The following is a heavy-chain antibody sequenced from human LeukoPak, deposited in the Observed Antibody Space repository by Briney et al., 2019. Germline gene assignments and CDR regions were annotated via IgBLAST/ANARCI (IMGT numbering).Heavy chain of an antibody. CDR2: ISGSGGST. CDR1: GFTFSSYA. Sequence: GGSLRLSCAAPGFTFSSYAMSWVRQAPGKGLEWVSAISGSGGSTYYADSVKGRFTISRDNSTNTLYLQMNSLRAEDTAVYYCARDTNYYDSSGYYPGYYFDYWGRGTLVTVSS. CDR3: ARDTNYYDSSGYYPGYYFDY. V-gene: IGHV3-23*01. J-gene: IGHJ4*02. D-gene: IGHD3-22*01.